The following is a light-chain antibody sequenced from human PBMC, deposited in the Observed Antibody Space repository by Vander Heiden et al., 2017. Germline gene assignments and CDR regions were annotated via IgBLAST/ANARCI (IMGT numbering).Light chain of an antibody. CDR1: QGISNY. CDR3: QKYYSAPWT. V-gene: IGKV1-27*01. Sequence: DIQMTQSPSSLSASVGDRVTITCRASQGISNYLAWYQQKPGKVPSRFSGSGSGTDFTLTISSLQPEDVATYYCQKYYSAPWTFGPGTKVEIK. J-gene: IGKJ1*01.